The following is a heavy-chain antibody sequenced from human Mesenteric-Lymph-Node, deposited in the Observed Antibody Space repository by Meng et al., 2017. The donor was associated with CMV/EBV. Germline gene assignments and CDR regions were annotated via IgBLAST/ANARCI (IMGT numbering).Heavy chain of an antibody. V-gene: IGHV3-11*04. Sequence: GESLKISCAASGFIFSDYYMSWIRQAPGKGLEWVSYISSSGSTIYYADSVKGRFTISRDNAKNSLYLQMNSLRAEDTAVYYCARGRMTTVTNFDYWGQGTLVTVSS. D-gene: IGHD4-17*01. CDR2: ISSSGSTI. CDR1: GFIFSDYY. CDR3: ARGRMTTVTNFDY. J-gene: IGHJ4*02.